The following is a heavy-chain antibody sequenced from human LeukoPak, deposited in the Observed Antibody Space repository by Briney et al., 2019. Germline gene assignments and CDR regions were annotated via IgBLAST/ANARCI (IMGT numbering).Heavy chain of an antibody. J-gene: IGHJ4*02. CDR1: GVSISNVGYY. V-gene: IGHV4-31*03. CDR3: ASSIVGATFDY. CDR2: IYYNGHT. D-gene: IGHD1-26*01. Sequence: PSDTLSLTCTVSGVSISNVGYYWSWIRQLPGKGLEWIGYIYYNGHTYYNPSLKSRVVISVDTSKNQFSLKLSSVTAADTAVYYCASSIVGATFDYWGQGTLVTVSS.